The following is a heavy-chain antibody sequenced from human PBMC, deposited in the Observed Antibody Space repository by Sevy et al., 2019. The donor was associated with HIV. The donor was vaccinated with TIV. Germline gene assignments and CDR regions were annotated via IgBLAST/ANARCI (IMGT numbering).Heavy chain of an antibody. CDR3: TRDQTVGYDFTPKPPQYYYYGMDV. V-gene: IGHV3-49*03. CDR1: GFTFGDYA. J-gene: IGHJ6*02. D-gene: IGHD3-3*01. CDR2: IRSKAYGGTT. Sequence: GGSLRLSCTASGFTFGDYAMSWFRQAPGKGLEWVGFIRSKAYGGTTEYAASVKGRFTISRDDSKSIAYLQMNSLKTEDTAVYYCTRDQTVGYDFTPKPPQYYYYGMDVWGQGTTVTVSS.